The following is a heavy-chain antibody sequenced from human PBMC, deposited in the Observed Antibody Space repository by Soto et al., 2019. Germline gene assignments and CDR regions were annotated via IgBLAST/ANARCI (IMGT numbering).Heavy chain of an antibody. J-gene: IGHJ6*02. D-gene: IGHD2-15*01. CDR3: ARHVSPSSVGYYYGMDL. CDR1: TYSFASYW. CDR2: IDPSDSYT. Sequence: GESLKISCWASTYSFASYWITWVRQVPGRGLEWMGRIDPSDSYTSYSPSFKGHVTMSADKSNNTAFLQWSSLKASDTAIYYCARHVSPSSVGYYYGMDLWGQGTTVTVSS. V-gene: IGHV5-10-1*01.